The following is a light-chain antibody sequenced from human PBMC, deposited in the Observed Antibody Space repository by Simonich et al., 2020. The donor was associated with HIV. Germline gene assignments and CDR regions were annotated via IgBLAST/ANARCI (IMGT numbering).Light chain of an antibody. CDR1: SGSVSTSYY. CDR3: SSYAGSYNWV. CDR2: STN. V-gene: IGLV8-61*01. J-gene: IGLJ1*01. Sequence: QTVVTQEPSFSVSPGGTVTLTCGLSSGSVSTSYYPSWYQQTPGQAPRTLIYSTNTRSSGVPDRFSGSKSGNTASLTVSGLQAEDEADYYCSSYAGSYNWVFGTGTKVTVL.